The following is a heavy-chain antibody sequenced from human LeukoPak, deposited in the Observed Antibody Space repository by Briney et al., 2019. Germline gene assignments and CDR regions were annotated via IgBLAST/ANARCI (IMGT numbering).Heavy chain of an antibody. CDR1: GFIFSNYA. J-gene: IGHJ4*02. V-gene: IGHV3-30*04. CDR2: ISYDASNK. CDR3: ASTPNGVAAIYFDY. D-gene: IGHD2-15*01. Sequence: GRFLRLSCAASGFIFSNYAMHWVRQAPGKGLEWVAVISYDASNKYYADSVKGRFTISRDNAKNTLYLQMNSLRAGDTAVYYCASTPNGVAAIYFDYWGQGTLVTVSS.